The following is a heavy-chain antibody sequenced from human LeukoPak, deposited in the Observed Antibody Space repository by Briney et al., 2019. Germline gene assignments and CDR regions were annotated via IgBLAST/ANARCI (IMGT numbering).Heavy chain of an antibody. Sequence: GGSLRLSCAASGFTFDDYTMHWVRQAPGKGLEWVSLISWDGGSTYYADSVKGRFTISRDNSKNSLYLQMNSLRTEDTALYYCAKDGGGRTAYYYYYYMDVWGKGTTVTISS. V-gene: IGHV3-43*01. J-gene: IGHJ6*03. CDR2: ISWDGGST. CDR3: AKDGGGRTAYYYYYYMDV. CDR1: GFTFDDYT. D-gene: IGHD1-14*01.